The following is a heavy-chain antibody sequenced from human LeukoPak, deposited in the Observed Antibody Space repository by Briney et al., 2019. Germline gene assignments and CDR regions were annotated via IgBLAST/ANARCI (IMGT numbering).Heavy chain of an antibody. J-gene: IGHJ4*02. CDR3: AKDYDDRFDYFDY. CDR1: GFTFSSYA. Sequence: GGSLRLSCAASGFTFSSYAMSWGRQAPGKGLEWVSSISGSGGSTYCADSVKGRFTISRDNSKNTLYLQMNSLRAEDTAVYYCAKDYDDRFDYFDYWGQGTLVTVSS. CDR2: ISGSGGST. V-gene: IGHV3-23*01. D-gene: IGHD4-17*01.